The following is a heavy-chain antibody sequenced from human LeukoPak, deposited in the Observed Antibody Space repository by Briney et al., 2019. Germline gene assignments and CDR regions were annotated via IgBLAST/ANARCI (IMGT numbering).Heavy chain of an antibody. V-gene: IGHV1-69*06. Sequence: SVKVSCKASGGTFSSYAISWVRQAPGQGLEWMGGIIPIFGTANYAQKFQGRVTITADKSTSTAYMELSSLRSEDTAVYYCARNREEYSSSSAFDYWGQGTLVTVSS. CDR2: IIPIFGTA. D-gene: IGHD6-6*01. CDR3: ARNREEYSSSSAFDY. CDR1: GGTFSSYA. J-gene: IGHJ4*02.